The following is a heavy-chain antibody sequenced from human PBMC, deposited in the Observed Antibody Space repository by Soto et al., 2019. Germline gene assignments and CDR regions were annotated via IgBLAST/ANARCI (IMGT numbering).Heavy chain of an antibody. V-gene: IGHV1-8*01. J-gene: IGHJ5*02. CDR2: MNPNSGNT. Sequence: QVQLVQSGAEVKKPGASVKVSCKASGYTFTSYDINWVRQATGQGLEWMGWMNPNSGNTGYAQKFQGRVTMTRNTSISTAYMELSSLRSEDTAVYYCARPLFYGDYEVNWFDPWGQGTLVTVSS. CDR3: ARPLFYGDYEVNWFDP. CDR1: GYTFTSYD. D-gene: IGHD4-17*01.